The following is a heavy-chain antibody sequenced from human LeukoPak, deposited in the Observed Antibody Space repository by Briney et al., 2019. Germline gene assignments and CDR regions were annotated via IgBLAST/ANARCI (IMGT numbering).Heavy chain of an antibody. D-gene: IGHD5/OR15-5a*01. CDR3: ARVKSVFYYMDV. CDR2: IYTNAST. V-gene: IGHV4-4*07. J-gene: IGHJ6*03. CDR1: GGSISSYY. Sequence: PSETLSLTCTVSGGSISSYYWSWIRQPAGKGLEWIGRIYTNASTNYNPSLKRRITISINTSKNQISLKLAHVSTLNTAVSAFARVKSVFYYMDVWGKGTTVTVS.